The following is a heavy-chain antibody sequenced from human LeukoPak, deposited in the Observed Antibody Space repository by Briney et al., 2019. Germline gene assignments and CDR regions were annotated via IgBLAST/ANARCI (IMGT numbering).Heavy chain of an antibody. V-gene: IGHV4-59*12. Sequence: NASETLSLTCTVSGGSISSYYWSWIRQPPGKGLEWIGYIYYSGSTNYNPSLKSRVTISVDTSKNQFSLKLSSVTPEDTAVYYCAREIQLVDSNWFDPWGQGTLVTVSS. D-gene: IGHD5-18*01. J-gene: IGHJ5*02. CDR2: IYYSGST. CDR1: GGSISSYY. CDR3: AREIQLVDSNWFDP.